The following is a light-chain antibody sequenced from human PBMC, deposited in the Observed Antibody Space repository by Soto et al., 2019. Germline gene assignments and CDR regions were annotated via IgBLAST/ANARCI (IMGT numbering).Light chain of an antibody. V-gene: IGLV2-8*01. J-gene: IGLJ2*01. Sequence: QSALTQPPSASGSPGQSVTITCSGTSSDVGEENYVSWYQQHPGKVPKLILYEVSKRPSGVPDRFSGSRSGNTASLTVSGLQAEDEADYYCSSFAGSPVVFGGGTKVTVI. CDR2: EVS. CDR3: SSFAGSPVV. CDR1: SSDVGEENY.